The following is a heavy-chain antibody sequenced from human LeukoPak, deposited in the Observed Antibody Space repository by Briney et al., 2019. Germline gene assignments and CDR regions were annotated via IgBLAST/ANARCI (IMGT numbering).Heavy chain of an antibody. CDR2: INHSGST. CDR1: GGSFSGYY. D-gene: IGHD3-3*01. J-gene: IGHJ5*02. CDR3: ASRRYDFWSGYSSWLDP. V-gene: IGHV4-34*01. Sequence: RSSETLSLTCAVYGGSFSGYYWSWIRQPPGKGLEWIGEINHSGSTNYNPSLKSRVTISVDTSKNQFSLKLSSVTAADTAVYYCASRRYDFWSGYSSWLDPWGQGTLVTVSS.